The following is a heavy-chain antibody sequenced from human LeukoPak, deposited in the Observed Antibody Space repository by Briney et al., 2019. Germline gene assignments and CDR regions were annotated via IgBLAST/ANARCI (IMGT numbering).Heavy chain of an antibody. J-gene: IGHJ4*02. V-gene: IGHV3-66*02. CDR1: GFTFSSYA. CDR3: ARGQYSSSPFSY. D-gene: IGHD6-6*01. CDR2: IYSGGST. Sequence: GGSLRLSCAGSGFTFSSYAMSWVRQAPGKGLEWVSVIYSGGSTYYADSVKGRFTISRDNSKNTLYLQMNSLRAEDTAVYYCARGQYSSSPFSYWGQGTLVTVSS.